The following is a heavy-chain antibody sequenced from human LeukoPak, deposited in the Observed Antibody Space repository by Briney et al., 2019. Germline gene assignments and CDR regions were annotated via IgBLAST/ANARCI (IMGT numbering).Heavy chain of an antibody. J-gene: IGHJ4*02. CDR1: GYSISSGYY. Sequence: PSETLSLTCTVSGYSISSGYYWGWIRQPPGKGLEWIGSIYHSGSTYYNPSLKSRVTISVDTSKNQFSLELSSVTAADTAVYYCARSCGGDCYLDYWGQGTLVTVSS. CDR2: IYHSGST. D-gene: IGHD2-21*02. V-gene: IGHV4-38-2*02. CDR3: ARSCGGDCYLDY.